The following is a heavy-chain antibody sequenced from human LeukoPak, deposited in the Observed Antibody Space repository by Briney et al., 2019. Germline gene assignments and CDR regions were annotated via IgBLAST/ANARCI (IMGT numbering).Heavy chain of an antibody. CDR2: IWYDGSNK. Sequence: GRSLRLSCAASGSTFSSYGMHWVRQAPGKGLEWVAVIWYDGSNKYYADSVKGRFTISRDNSKNTLYLQMNSLRAEDTAVYYCARDCDTYYYDSSGYPGVYWGQGTLVTVSS. D-gene: IGHD3-22*01. V-gene: IGHV3-33*01. CDR1: GSTFSSYG. J-gene: IGHJ4*02. CDR3: ARDCDTYYYDSSGYPGVY.